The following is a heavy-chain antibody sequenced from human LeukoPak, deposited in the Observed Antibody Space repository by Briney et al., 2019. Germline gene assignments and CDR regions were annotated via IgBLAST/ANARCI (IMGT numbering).Heavy chain of an antibody. V-gene: IGHV3-11*04. D-gene: IGHD3-9*01. J-gene: IGHJ6*04. CDR3: AREYYGVIFSHYLDV. CDR1: GFRVSGYD. CDR2: ISISGSNI. Sequence: GGSLRLSCAASGFRVSGYDLNWIRQAPGKGLEWIAYISISGSNIHYADSVRGRFTISRDNANNSLYLQLSSLRVEDTAVYYCAREYYGVIFSHYLDVWGKGTTVTVSS.